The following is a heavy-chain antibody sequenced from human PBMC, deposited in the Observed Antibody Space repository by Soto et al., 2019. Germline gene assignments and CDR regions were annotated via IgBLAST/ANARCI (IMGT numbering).Heavy chain of an antibody. D-gene: IGHD3-3*01. V-gene: IGHV4-59*08. Sequence: PSETLSLTCTVSGGSISSYYWSWIRQPPGKGLEWIGYIYYSGSTNYNPSLKSRVTISVDTSKNQFSLKLSSVTAADTAVYYCARGRGDFLSGYSLVSHSVPYNWFDPWGQGTLVTVSS. CDR1: GGSISSYY. CDR3: ARGRGDFLSGYSLVSHSVPYNWFDP. CDR2: IYYSGST. J-gene: IGHJ5*02.